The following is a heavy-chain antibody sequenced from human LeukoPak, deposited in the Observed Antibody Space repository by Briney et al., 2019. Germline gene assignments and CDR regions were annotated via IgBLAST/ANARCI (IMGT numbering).Heavy chain of an antibody. J-gene: IGHJ4*02. V-gene: IGHV1-18*01. CDR3: ARAPFLYCSGGICYSEY. CDR1: GYTFTSYG. D-gene: IGHD2-15*01. Sequence: ASVKVSCKASGYTFTSYGISWVRQAPGQGLEWMGWISAYNGNTNYAQKLQGRVTMTTDTSTSTAYMELRSLRSDDTAVYYCARAPFLYCSGGICYSEYWGQGTLVTVSS. CDR2: ISAYNGNT.